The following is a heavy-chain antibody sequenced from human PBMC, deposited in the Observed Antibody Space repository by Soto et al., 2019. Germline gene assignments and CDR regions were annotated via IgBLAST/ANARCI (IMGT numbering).Heavy chain of an antibody. CDR2: ISGYNANT. D-gene: IGHD3-16*01. Sequence: QVQLVQSGAEVKKPGASVKVSCKASGYSFTRYGISWVRQAPGQGLEWMGWISGYNANTNYPENLQGRVTMTTDTSTRTAYMEVRNLISDDTAVYYCARMGDAPYYCYGLDVWGQGTTVTVSS. CDR3: ARMGDAPYYCYGLDV. J-gene: IGHJ6*02. CDR1: GYSFTRYG. V-gene: IGHV1-18*01.